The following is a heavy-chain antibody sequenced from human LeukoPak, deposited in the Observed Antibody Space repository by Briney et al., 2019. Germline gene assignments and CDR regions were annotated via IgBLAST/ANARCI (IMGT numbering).Heavy chain of an antibody. Sequence: PEGSLRLSXAASGFTFSSYSMNWVRQAPGKGLEWVSYISSASNTIYYADSVKGRFTISRDNAKNSLYLQMNSLRAEDTAMYYCARDGWFGDYNWFDPWGQGTLVTVSS. V-gene: IGHV3-48*01. J-gene: IGHJ5*02. CDR2: ISSASNTI. CDR3: ARDGWFGDYNWFDP. D-gene: IGHD3-10*01. CDR1: GFTFSSYS.